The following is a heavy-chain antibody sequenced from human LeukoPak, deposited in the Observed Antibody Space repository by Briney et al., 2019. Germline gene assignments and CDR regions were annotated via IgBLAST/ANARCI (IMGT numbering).Heavy chain of an antibody. CDR1: GFTFSSYA. V-gene: IGHV3-23*01. D-gene: IGHD6-19*01. Sequence: PGGSLRLSCAASGFTFSSYAMSWVRQAPGKGLERVSDISGSGANTFYADSVKGRFTISRDNSKNTLYLQMNNLRAEDTAIYYCAKAQSSDWYYFDNWGQGTLVTVSS. CDR2: ISGSGANT. J-gene: IGHJ4*02. CDR3: AKAQSSDWYYFDN.